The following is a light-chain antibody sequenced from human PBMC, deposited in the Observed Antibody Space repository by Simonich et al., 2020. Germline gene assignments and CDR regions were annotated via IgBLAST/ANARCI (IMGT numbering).Light chain of an antibody. Sequence: QSALTQPASVSGSPGQSITISCTGTSVDVVGYNYVSWYQQHPGKAPKLMIYDVSKRPSGVSNRFSGSKSGNTASLTISGLQAEDEADYYCSSYTSSSTWVFGGGTKLTVL. CDR2: DVS. CDR3: SSYTSSSTWV. CDR1: SVDVVGYNY. J-gene: IGLJ3*02. V-gene: IGLV2-14*01.